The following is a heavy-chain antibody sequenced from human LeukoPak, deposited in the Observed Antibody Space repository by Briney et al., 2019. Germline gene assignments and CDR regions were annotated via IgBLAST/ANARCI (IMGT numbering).Heavy chain of an antibody. D-gene: IGHD3-10*01. CDR1: GGSISSSSYY. Sequence: SETLSLTCTVSGGSISSSSYYWGWIRQPPGKGLEWIGSIYYSGSTYYNPSLKSRVTISVDTSKNQFSLKLSSVTAADTAVYYCARSQNYYGSGDYWSQGTLVTVSS. CDR2: IYYSGST. J-gene: IGHJ4*02. V-gene: IGHV4-39*07. CDR3: ARSQNYYGSGDY.